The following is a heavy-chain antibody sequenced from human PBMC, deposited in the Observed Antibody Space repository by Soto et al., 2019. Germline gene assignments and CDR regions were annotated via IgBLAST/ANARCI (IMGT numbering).Heavy chain of an antibody. CDR3: AREPHCTNGICYSHFFDY. D-gene: IGHD2-8*01. CDR2: IFYSGST. CDR1: GGSISSGDYY. J-gene: IGHJ4*02. V-gene: IGHV4-30-4*01. Sequence: SETLSLTCTVSGGSISSGDYYWSWIRQPPGKGLEWIGYIFYSGSTYYNPSLKSRITISVDTSKNQFSLKLTSVTAADSAVYYCAREPHCTNGICYSHFFDYWGQGTLVTVSS.